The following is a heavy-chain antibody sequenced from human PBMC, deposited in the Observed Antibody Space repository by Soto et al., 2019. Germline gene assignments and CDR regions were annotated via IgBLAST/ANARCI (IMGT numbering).Heavy chain of an antibody. D-gene: IGHD3-3*02. V-gene: IGHV3-33*01. CDR2: IWYDGSNK. J-gene: IGHJ6*03. CDR3: ARAERAFLDNYYYMDV. Sequence: GGSLRLSCAASGFTFSSYGMHWVRQAPGKGLEWVAVIWYDGSNKYYADSVKGRFTISRDNSKNTLYLQMNSLRAEDTAVYYCARAERAFLDNYYYMDVWGKGTTVTVSS. CDR1: GFTFSSYG.